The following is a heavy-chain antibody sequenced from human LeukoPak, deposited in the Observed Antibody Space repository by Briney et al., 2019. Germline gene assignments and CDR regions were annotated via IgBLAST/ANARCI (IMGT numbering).Heavy chain of an antibody. V-gene: IGHV1-69*05. D-gene: IGHD3-22*01. CDR2: IIPIFGTA. CDR3: ARDRGTMIVGNWFDP. J-gene: IGHJ5*02. Sequence: SVKVSCKASGGTFSSYAISWVRQAPGQGLEWMGGIIPIFGTANYAQKFQGRVTTTTDESTSTAYMELSSLRSEDTAVYYCARDRGTMIVGNWFDPWGQGTLVTVSS. CDR1: GGTFSSYA.